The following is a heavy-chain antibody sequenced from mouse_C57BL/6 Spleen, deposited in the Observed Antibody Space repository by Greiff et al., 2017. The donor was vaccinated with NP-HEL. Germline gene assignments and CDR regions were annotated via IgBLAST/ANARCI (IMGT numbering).Heavy chain of an antibody. J-gene: IGHJ4*01. Sequence: QVQLQQPGAELVRPGSSVKLSCKASGYTFTSYWMHWVKQRPIQGLEWIGNIDPSDSETHYNQKFKDKATLTVDKSSSTAYMQLSSLTSEDSAVYYCARRAFHYYAMDYWGQGTSVTVSS. CDR2: IDPSDSET. V-gene: IGHV1-52*01. CDR1: GYTFTSYW. D-gene: IGHD3-3*01. CDR3: ARRAFHYYAMDY.